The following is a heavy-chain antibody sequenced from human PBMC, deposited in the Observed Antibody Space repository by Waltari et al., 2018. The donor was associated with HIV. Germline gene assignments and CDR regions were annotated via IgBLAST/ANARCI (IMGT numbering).Heavy chain of an antibody. CDR1: GFTFRRYW. V-gene: IGHV3-7*01. CDR2: IKQDGSEK. CDR3: ARSPYYYDSSGYYLFYFDY. J-gene: IGHJ4*02. Sequence: EVQLVESGGGLVQPGGSLRLSCAASGFTFRRYWMSWFRRAPGKGLEWVANIKQDGSEKYYVDSVKGRFTISRDNAKNSLYPQMNSLRAEDTAVYYCARSPYYYDSSGYYLFYFDYWGQGTLVTVSS. D-gene: IGHD3-22*01.